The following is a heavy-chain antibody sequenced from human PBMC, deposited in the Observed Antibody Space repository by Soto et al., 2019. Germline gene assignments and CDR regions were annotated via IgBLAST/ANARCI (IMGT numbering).Heavy chain of an antibody. D-gene: IGHD3-22*01. CDR2: ISSSGHNT. Sequence: GGSLRLSCAASGFTFSDYYICWIRQAPGKGLEWVSYISSSGHNTKYADSVKGRFTISRDNAKNSVYLKIDSLRAEDTAVYYCARVPGISMRVMTTLEAFDMWGQGTVVTVSS. CDR3: ARVPGISMRVMTTLEAFDM. J-gene: IGHJ3*02. V-gene: IGHV3-11*06. CDR1: GFTFSDYY.